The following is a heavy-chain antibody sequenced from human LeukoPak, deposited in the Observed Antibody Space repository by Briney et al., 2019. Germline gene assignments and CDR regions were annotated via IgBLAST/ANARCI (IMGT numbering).Heavy chain of an antibody. Sequence: PSETLSLTCAVSGGSISSSNWWSWVRQPPGKGLEWIGEIYHSGSTNYNPSLKSRVTISVDKSKNQFSLKLSSVTAADTAVYYCARGSVGDFDPNTYYFDYWGQGTLVTVSS. V-gene: IGHV4-4*02. CDR2: IYHSGST. CDR3: ARGSVGDFDPNTYYFDY. J-gene: IGHJ4*02. D-gene: IGHD1-26*01. CDR1: GGSISSSNW.